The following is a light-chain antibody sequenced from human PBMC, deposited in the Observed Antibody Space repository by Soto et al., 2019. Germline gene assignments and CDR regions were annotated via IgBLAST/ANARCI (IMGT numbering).Light chain of an antibody. V-gene: IGKV2-30*01. Sequence: DVVMTQSPLSLPVTLGQPASISCRSSHSLVYSDGNIYLNWFQQRPGQSPRRLIYKVSNRDSGVPDRFSGSGSGPDFTLNISRVEAEDVGIYYCMQGTDWPPTFGQGTKVEIK. CDR2: KVS. CDR3: MQGTDWPPT. J-gene: IGKJ1*01. CDR1: HSLVYSDGNIY.